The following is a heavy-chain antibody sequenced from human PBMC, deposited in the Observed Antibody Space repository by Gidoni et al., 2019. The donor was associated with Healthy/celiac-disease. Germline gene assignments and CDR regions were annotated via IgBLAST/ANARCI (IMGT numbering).Heavy chain of an antibody. D-gene: IGHD6-13*01. V-gene: IGHV4-34*01. J-gene: IGHJ4*02. CDR1: GGSFSGYY. Sequence: QVQLQQWGAGLLKPSETLSLTCAVYGGSFSGYYWSWIRQPPGKGLEWIGEINHRGSTNYNPSLKSRVTISVDTSKNQFSLKLSSVTAADTAVYYCARVRYSSSWFLDYWGQGTLVTVSS. CDR3: ARVRYSSSWFLDY. CDR2: INHRGST.